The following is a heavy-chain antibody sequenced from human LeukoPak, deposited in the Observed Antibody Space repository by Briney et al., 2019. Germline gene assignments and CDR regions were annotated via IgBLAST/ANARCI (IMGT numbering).Heavy chain of an antibody. V-gene: IGHV3-48*02. CDR3: ARDNLAPYWYFDL. J-gene: IGHJ2*01. CDR1: GFTFSTYS. CDR2: ISSDSNTI. D-gene: IGHD1-14*01. Sequence: PGGSLKLSCAASGFTFSTYSMNWARQAPGKGLEWVSYISSDSNTIYCADSVKGRFTISRDNAKSSLYLQMSSLRDEDTAVYYCARDNLAPYWYFDLWGRGTLVTVSS.